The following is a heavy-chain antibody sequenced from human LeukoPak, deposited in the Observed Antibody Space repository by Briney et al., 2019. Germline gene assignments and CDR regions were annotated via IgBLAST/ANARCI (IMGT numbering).Heavy chain of an antibody. CDR3: ARETCSSTSCLTFDP. CDR2: IYTSGST. D-gene: IGHD2-2*01. Sequence: PSETLSLTCTVSGGSLSSGSYYWSWLRQPAGKGLEWFGRIYTSGSTNYNPSLKSRVTISVDTSKNQFSLKLSSVTAADTAVYYCARETCSSTSCLTFDPWGQGTLVTVSS. J-gene: IGHJ5*02. CDR1: GGSLSSGSYY. V-gene: IGHV4-61*02.